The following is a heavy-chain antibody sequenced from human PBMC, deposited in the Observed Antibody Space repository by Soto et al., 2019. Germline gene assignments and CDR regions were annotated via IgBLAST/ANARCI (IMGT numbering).Heavy chain of an antibody. CDR2: IYSGGST. V-gene: IGHV3-53*01. J-gene: IGHJ6*02. Sequence: XGSLRLSFAASGFTVSSNYMSWVRQAPGKGLEWVSVIYSGGSTYYADSVKGRFTISRDNSKNTLYLQMNSLRAEDTAVYYCARGRGYCSSTSCSPMDVWGQGTTVTVSS. CDR1: GFTVSSNY. CDR3: ARGRGYCSSTSCSPMDV. D-gene: IGHD2-2*01.